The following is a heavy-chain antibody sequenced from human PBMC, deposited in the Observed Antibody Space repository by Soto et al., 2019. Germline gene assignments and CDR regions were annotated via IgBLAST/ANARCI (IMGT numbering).Heavy chain of an antibody. CDR1: GFTVSSNY. Sequence: GSLRISCAASGFTVSSNYMSWVRQAPGKGLEWVSVIYSGGSTYYADSVKGRFTISRDNSKNTLYLQMNSLRAEDTAVYYCARDRVESGYPEYFQHWGQGTLVTVSS. D-gene: IGHD3-22*01. J-gene: IGHJ1*01. V-gene: IGHV3-53*01. CDR3: ARDRVESGYPEYFQH. CDR2: IYSGGST.